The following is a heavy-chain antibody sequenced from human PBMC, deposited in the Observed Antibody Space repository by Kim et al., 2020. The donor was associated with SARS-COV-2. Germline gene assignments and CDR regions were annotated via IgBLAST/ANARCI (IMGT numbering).Heavy chain of an antibody. V-gene: IGHV1-24*01. Sequence: ASVKVSCKVSGYTLTELSMHWVRQAPGKGLEWMGGFDPEDGETIYAQKFQGRVTKTEDKSTDTAYMELSSLRSEDTAVYYCATGVAVAGRSSDYYYYYGMDVWGQGTTVTVSS. CDR3: ATGVAVAGRSSDYYYYYGMDV. CDR2: FDPEDGET. CDR1: GYTLTELS. J-gene: IGHJ6*02. D-gene: IGHD6-19*01.